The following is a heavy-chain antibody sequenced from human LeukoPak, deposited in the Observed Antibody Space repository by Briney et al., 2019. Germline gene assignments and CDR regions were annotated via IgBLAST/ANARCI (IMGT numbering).Heavy chain of an antibody. J-gene: IGHJ6*04. CDR3: ARDRGDV. CDR2: INPSGGRT. CDR1: GYTFTSYY. Sequence: GASVKVSCKASGYTFTSYYMHWVRQAPGQGLEWMGIINPSGGRTSYAQKFQGRITMTRDMSTSTDYMELSSLRSEDTAVSYCARDRGDVWGKGTTVTVSS. D-gene: IGHD3-10*01. V-gene: IGHV1-46*01.